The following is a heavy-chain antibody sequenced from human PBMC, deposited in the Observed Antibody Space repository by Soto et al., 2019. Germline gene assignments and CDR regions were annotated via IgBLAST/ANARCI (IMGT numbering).Heavy chain of an antibody. J-gene: IGHJ4*02. CDR2: INPNGGST. CDR3: ARGLDSGDK. CDR1: GYIFTNYY. V-gene: IGHV1-46*01. Sequence: QVRLVQSGAEVKKPGASVKVSCKASGYIFTNYYIHWVRQAPGHGLEWMAIINPNGGSTNCAQECHGRTPSTRETSTSAVYTDLSRVTSKDTAVYYCARGLDSGDKWGQGTLVTVSS. D-gene: IGHD3-10*01.